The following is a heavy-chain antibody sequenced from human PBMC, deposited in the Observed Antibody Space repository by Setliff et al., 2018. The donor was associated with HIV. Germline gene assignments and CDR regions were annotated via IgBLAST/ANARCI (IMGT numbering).Heavy chain of an antibody. CDR1: GDSITNNNYY. Sequence: PSETLSLTCSVSGDSITNNNYYWGWIRQPPGKGLEWIASVFYTGSTYYRPSLKSRVTLSVELSKNHFSLELTSVTAADTAVYYCARQSYYVMGSFYTDVFDLWGQGTVVNVSS. J-gene: IGHJ3*01. CDR3: ARQSYYVMGSFYTDVFDL. V-gene: IGHV4-39*01. CDR2: VFYTGST. D-gene: IGHD3-10*01.